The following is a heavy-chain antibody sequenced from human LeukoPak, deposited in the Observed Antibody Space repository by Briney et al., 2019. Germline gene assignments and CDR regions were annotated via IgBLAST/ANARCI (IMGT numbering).Heavy chain of an antibody. Sequence: GGSLRLSCAASGFTFSSYAMSWVRQAPGKGLEWVSAISGSGGSTYYADSVKGRFTISRDNSKNTLYLQMNSLRAEDTAVYYCAKRGNVDIVATIYVMITVVTPAYFDYWGQGTLVTVSS. CDR3: AKRGNVDIVATIYVMITVVTPAYFDY. J-gene: IGHJ4*02. CDR1: GFTFSSYA. V-gene: IGHV3-23*01. CDR2: ISGSGGST. D-gene: IGHD5-12*01.